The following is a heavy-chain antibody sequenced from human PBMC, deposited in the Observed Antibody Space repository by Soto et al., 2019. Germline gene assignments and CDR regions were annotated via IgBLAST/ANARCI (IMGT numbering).Heavy chain of an antibody. CDR2: ISAYNGNT. D-gene: IGHD2-2*01. J-gene: IGHJ4*02. Sequence: APVKLSCKASGYTFTSYGIRCGRQAPGQGLEWMGWISAYNGNTNYAQKLQGRVTMTTDTSTGTAYMELRSLRSDDTAVYYCARDDRQYQLPFHWGQGTLVTVSS. CDR1: GYTFTSYG. V-gene: IGHV1-18*01. CDR3: ARDDRQYQLPFH.